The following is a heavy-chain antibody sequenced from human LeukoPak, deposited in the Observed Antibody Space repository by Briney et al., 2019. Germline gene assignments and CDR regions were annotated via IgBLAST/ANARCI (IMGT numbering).Heavy chain of an antibody. CDR1: GGSFSGYY. D-gene: IGHD5-12*01. CDR2: INHSGST. CDR3: ARGQGYSGYERALGY. Sequence: SETLSLTCAVYGGSFSGYYWSWIRQPPGKGLEWIGEINHSGSTNYNPSLKSRVTISVDTSKNQFSLKLSSVTAADTAVYYCARGQGYSGYERALGYWGQGTLVTVSS. V-gene: IGHV4-34*01. J-gene: IGHJ4*02.